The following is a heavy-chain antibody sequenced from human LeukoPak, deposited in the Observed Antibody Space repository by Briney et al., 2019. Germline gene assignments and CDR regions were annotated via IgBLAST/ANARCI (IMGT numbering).Heavy chain of an antibody. Sequence: PGGSLRLSCVVSGFTFDDYAMHWVRQGPGKGLEWVSGISWKSGSIDYADSVKGRFTISRDNAKNSPYLQMNSLRAEDTALYYCAKDLYSSSKKYFHHWGQGTLVTVSS. V-gene: IGHV3-9*01. CDR2: ISWKSGSI. J-gene: IGHJ1*01. CDR1: GFTFDDYA. D-gene: IGHD6-13*01. CDR3: AKDLYSSSKKYFHH.